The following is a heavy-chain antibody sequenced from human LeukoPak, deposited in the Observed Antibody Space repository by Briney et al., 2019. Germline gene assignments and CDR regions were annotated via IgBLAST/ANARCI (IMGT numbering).Heavy chain of an antibody. D-gene: IGHD3-9*01. Sequence: SETLSLTCTVSAYSIRSGYFWGWIRQPPGRGLEWIASIYQSGSTYYNPSLKSRVTISVDTSKNQFSLKLTSVTAADTAVYYCARVLYYDVLTGYYINGWFDPWGQGTLVTVSS. V-gene: IGHV4-38-2*02. CDR2: IYQSGST. J-gene: IGHJ5*02. CDR3: ARVLYYDVLTGYYINGWFDP. CDR1: AYSIRSGYF.